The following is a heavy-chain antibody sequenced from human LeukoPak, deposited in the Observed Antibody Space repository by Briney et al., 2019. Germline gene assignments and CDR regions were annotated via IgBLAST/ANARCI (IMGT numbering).Heavy chain of an antibody. V-gene: IGHV3-20*04. Sequence: GGSLRLSCAASGFTFDDYGMSWVRQAPGKGLEWVSGINWNGGSTGYADSVKGRFTISRDNSKNTLYLQMNSLRAEDTAVYYCAKGSHYYDSSGYYILDYWGQGTLVTVSS. J-gene: IGHJ4*02. CDR1: GFTFDDYG. CDR2: INWNGGST. CDR3: AKGSHYYDSSGYYILDY. D-gene: IGHD3-22*01.